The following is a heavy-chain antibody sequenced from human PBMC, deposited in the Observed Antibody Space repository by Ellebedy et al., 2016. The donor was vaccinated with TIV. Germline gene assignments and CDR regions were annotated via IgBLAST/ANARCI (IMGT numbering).Heavy chain of an antibody. CDR2: ISGSGGST. Sequence: GESLKISCAASGFTFSSYAMSWVRQAPGKGLEWVSAISGSGGSTYYADSVKGRFTISRDNAKNSLYLQMNSLRAEDTAVYYCARDPTARSTVTGLGDYWGQGTLVTVSS. CDR1: GFTFSSYA. CDR3: ARDPTARSTVTGLGDY. J-gene: IGHJ4*02. D-gene: IGHD4-17*01. V-gene: IGHV3-23*01.